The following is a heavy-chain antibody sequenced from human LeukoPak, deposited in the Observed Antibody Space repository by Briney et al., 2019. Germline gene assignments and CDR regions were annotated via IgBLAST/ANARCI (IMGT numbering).Heavy chain of an antibody. CDR2: IYYSGSGST. CDR1: GGSISNSY. D-gene: IGHD3-10*01. J-gene: IGHJ4*02. CDR3: ARLRPSGMGGGFDD. V-gene: IGHV4-59*01. Sequence: SETLSLTCTVSGGSISNSYWSWIRQPPGKGLEWIGYIYYSGSGSTNYNPSLKSRITISVDTSKNHFSLKLSSVTAADTAVYYCARLRPSGMGGGFDDWGQGTLVTVSS.